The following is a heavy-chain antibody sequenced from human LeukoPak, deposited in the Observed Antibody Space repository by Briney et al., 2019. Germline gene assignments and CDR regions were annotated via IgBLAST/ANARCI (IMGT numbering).Heavy chain of an antibody. Sequence: SETLSLTCAVSGGSLSGYYSSWIRQPPEKGLEWIGEINHSGSTHYNPSHKSRVTISVDTSNNQFSLKLSSMSDGDAAVYYCARGKRAYSYGFIGGLFDYWGQGTLVTVSS. D-gene: IGHD5-18*01. J-gene: IGHJ4*02. CDR2: INHSGST. V-gene: IGHV4-34*01. CDR1: GGSLSGYY. CDR3: ARGKRAYSYGFIGGLFDY.